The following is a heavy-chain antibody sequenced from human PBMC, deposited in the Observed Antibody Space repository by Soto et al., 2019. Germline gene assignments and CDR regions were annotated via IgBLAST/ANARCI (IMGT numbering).Heavy chain of an antibody. Sequence: PGESLKISCKGSGYSFTSYWIGWVRQMPGKGLDWMGIIYPGDSDTRYSPSFQGQVTISADKSISTAYLQWSSLKASDTAMYYCARHNHQPSIAAAANYGMDVWGQGTTVTVSS. CDR2: IYPGDSDT. CDR3: ARHNHQPSIAAAANYGMDV. CDR1: GYSFTSYW. J-gene: IGHJ6*02. V-gene: IGHV5-51*01. D-gene: IGHD6-13*01.